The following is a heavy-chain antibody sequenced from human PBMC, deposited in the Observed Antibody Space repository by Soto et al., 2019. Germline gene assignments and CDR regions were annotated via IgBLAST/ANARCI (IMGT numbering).Heavy chain of an antibody. CDR3: ARDSNELWFGELFHNSNWFDP. Sequence: ASVKVSCKASGYTFTGYYMHWVRQAPGQGLEWMGWINPNSGDTNYAQKFQGRVTMTRDTSISTAYMELSRLRSDDTAVYYCARDSNELWFGELFHNSNWFDPWGQGTLVTVSS. CDR2: INPNSGDT. D-gene: IGHD3-10*01. V-gene: IGHV1-2*02. J-gene: IGHJ5*02. CDR1: GYTFTGYY.